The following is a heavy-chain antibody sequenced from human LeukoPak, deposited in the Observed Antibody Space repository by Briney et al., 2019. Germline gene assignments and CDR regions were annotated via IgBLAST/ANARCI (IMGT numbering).Heavy chain of an antibody. J-gene: IGHJ4*02. V-gene: IGHV1-2*02. CDR2: ITPNNGGT. Sequence: GASVKVSCKASGDTFDVHYIHWVRHAPGQDLEWMGWITPNNGGTNYAQNFQGRVTMTRDTSISTGYMELSRLTSDDTAVYYCARGGGNLKLDYWGQGTLVTVSS. CDR3: ARGGGNLKLDY. D-gene: IGHD1-14*01. CDR1: GDTFDVHY.